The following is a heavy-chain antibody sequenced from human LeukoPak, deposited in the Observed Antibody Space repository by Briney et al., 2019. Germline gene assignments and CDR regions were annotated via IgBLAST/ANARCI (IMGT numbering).Heavy chain of an antibody. V-gene: IGHV4-39*01. CDR1: GGSISSSSYY. Sequence: SETLSLTCSVSGGSISSSSYYWGWIRQPPGKGLEWIGSIYYSGSTYYNPSLKSRVTISVDTSKNQFSLKLRSVTAADTAVYYCARNHQAHWGSYWYFDLWGRGTLVSVSS. D-gene: IGHD7-27*01. CDR2: IYYSGST. CDR3: ARNHQAHWGSYWYFDL. J-gene: IGHJ2*01.